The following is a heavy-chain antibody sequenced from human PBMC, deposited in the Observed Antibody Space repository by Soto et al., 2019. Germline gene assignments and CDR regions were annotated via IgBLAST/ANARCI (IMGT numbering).Heavy chain of an antibody. V-gene: IGHV3-11*01. CDR3: ARDESNDYSNRYYGMDV. J-gene: IGHJ6*02. D-gene: IGHD4-4*01. CDR2: SSSSGSTI. CDR1: GFTFSDYY. Sequence: QVQLVESGGGLVKPGGSLRISCAASGFTFSDYYMSWIRQAPGKGLEWVPYSSSSGSTIYYADSVKGLFTISRDNAKNSLYLQMNSLRAKDTAVYYCARDESNDYSNRYYGMDVWGQGTTVTVSS.